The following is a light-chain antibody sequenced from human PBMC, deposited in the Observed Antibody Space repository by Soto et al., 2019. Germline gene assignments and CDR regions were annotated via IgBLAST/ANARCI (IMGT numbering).Light chain of an antibody. V-gene: IGLV1-51*02. J-gene: IGLJ1*01. CDR1: SSNIGNNY. Sequence: QSVLTQPPSVSAAPGHKVTISCSGSSSNIGNNYVSWYQQLPGTAPKLLIYENNKRPSGIPDRFSGSKSGTSATLGITGLQTGDEADYYCGTWDSSLSASYVFGTGTKLTVL. CDR2: ENN. CDR3: GTWDSSLSASYV.